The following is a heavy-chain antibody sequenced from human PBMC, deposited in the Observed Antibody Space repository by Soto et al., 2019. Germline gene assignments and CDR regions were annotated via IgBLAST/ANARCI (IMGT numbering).Heavy chain of an antibody. D-gene: IGHD2-15*01. CDR3: ARGEVVVAAVLDY. Sequence: PSETLSLTCAVYGGSFSDYQWSWIRQSPGKGLEWIGQINHSGSTNYNPSLKSRVTISVDTSKNQFSLKLRSLTAADTAVYYCARGEVVVAAVLDYWGQGTLVNVSS. CDR1: GGSFSDYQ. CDR2: INHSGST. J-gene: IGHJ4*02. V-gene: IGHV4-34*01.